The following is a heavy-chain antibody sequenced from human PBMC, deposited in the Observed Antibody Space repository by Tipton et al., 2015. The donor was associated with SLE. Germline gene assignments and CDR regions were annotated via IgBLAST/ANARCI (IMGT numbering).Heavy chain of an antibody. Sequence: LRLSCTVSGDSISGQYWSWIRQPPGKGLEWIGYIYYSGTTNYNPSLKRRVTISVDTSKNQFSLKLSSVTAADTAVYYCARRAGPFDPWGQGTLVTVSS. J-gene: IGHJ5*02. CDR1: GDSISGQY. CDR2: IYYSGTT. D-gene: IGHD1-14*01. CDR3: ARRAGPFDP. V-gene: IGHV4-59*11.